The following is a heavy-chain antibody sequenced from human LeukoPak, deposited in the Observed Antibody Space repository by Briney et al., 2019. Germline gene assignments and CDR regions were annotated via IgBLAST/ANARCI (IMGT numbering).Heavy chain of an antibody. D-gene: IGHD5-24*01. Sequence: SETLSLTCTDSGGSISSYYWSRIRQPPGKGLEWIGYIYYSGSTNYNPSLKSRVTISVDTSKNQFSLKLSSVTAADMAVYYCARDRLQLQSWGQGTLVTVSS. CDR1: GGSISSYY. CDR2: IYYSGST. J-gene: IGHJ5*02. CDR3: ARDRLQLQS. V-gene: IGHV4-59*01.